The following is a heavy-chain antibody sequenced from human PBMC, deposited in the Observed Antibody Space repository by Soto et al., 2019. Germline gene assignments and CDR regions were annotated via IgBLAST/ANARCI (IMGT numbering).Heavy chain of an antibody. V-gene: IGHV1-69*01. Sequence: QVQLVQSGAEVKKPGSSVKVSCKASGGTFSSYAISWVRQAPGQGLEWMGGIIPIFGTANYAQKFQGRVTISADESTSTAYMELSSLRSEDTAVYYCARSLRLNIAAAGPTFDYWGQGTLVTVSS. CDR2: IIPIFGTA. CDR3: ARSLRLNIAAAGPTFDY. CDR1: GGTFSSYA. J-gene: IGHJ4*02. D-gene: IGHD6-13*01.